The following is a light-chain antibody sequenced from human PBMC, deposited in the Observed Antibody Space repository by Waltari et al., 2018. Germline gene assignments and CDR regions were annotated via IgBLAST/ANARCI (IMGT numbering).Light chain of an antibody. CDR1: QSVSSSY. J-gene: IGKJ2*01. Sequence: IVLTQSPGTLSLSPGERATLPCRASQSVSSSYLAWYQQKPGQAPRLLIYGASSRATGIPDRFSGGGSGTDFTLTISRLEPEDFAVYYCQQYGSSPPVTFGQGTKLEIK. CDR3: QQYGSSPPVT. V-gene: IGKV3-20*01. CDR2: GAS.